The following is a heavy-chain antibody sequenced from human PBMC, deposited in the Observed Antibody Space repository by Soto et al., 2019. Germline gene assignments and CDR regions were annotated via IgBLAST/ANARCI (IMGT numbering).Heavy chain of an antibody. J-gene: IGHJ4*02. D-gene: IGHD5-12*01. CDR3: ARQAEGGYNYGY. CDR2: INAGNGNT. CDR1: GYTFTSYA. Sequence: QVQLVQSGAEVKKPGASVKVSCKASGYTFTSYAMHWVRQAPGQRLEWMGWINAGNGNTKYSQKFQGRVTITRDTSASTSYMELSSLRSEATAVYYCARQAEGGYNYGYCGQGTLVTVSS. V-gene: IGHV1-3*01.